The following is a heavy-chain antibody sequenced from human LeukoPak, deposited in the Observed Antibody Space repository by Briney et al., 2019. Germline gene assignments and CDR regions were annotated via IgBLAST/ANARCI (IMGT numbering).Heavy chain of an antibody. CDR3: ARKGLTAGLDY. CDR2: IYYSGST. Sequence: SVTLSLTCTVSGGPISTYYWSWIRQPPGKGLEWIGYIYYSGSTNYNPSLKSRVTISLDRSKNQLSLKLSSVTGADTAVYYCARKGLTAGLDYWGQGALVTVSS. CDR1: GGPISTYY. J-gene: IGHJ4*02. V-gene: IGHV4-59*01. D-gene: IGHD5-18*01.